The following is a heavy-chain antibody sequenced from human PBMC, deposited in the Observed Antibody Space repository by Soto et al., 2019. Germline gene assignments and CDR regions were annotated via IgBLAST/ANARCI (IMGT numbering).Heavy chain of an antibody. CDR3: ARLAAAGIYHYYYMDV. D-gene: IGHD6-13*01. V-gene: IGHV4-34*01. CDR2: INHSGST. CDR1: GGSFSGYY. Sequence: SETLSLTCAVYGGSFSGYYWSWIRQPPGKGLEWIGEINHSGSTNYNPSLKSRVTISVDTSKNQFSLKLSSVTAADTAVYYCARLAAAGIYHYYYMDVWGKGTTVTVSS. J-gene: IGHJ6*03.